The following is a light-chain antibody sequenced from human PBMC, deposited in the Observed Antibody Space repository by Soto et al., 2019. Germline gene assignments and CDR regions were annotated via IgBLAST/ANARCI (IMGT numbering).Light chain of an antibody. J-gene: IGKJ4*01. Sequence: EIVLTQSPGTLSLSPGERATLSCRASQSVSSSYLAWYQQKPGQAPRLLIYGASSRATGIPDRFSGSGSGTDFPLTISRQEPEDLAVYYCQQYGSSPLLTFGGGTKVEIK. CDR2: GAS. CDR3: QQYGSSPLLT. V-gene: IGKV3-20*01. CDR1: QSVSSSY.